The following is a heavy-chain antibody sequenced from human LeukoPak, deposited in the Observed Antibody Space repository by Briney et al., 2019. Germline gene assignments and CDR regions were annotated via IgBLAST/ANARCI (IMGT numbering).Heavy chain of an antibody. CDR3: ARQRRDSSGYHDAFDI. CDR2: IYYSGST. J-gene: IGHJ3*02. D-gene: IGHD3-22*01. V-gene: IGHV4-39*01. CDR1: GGSISSSSYY. Sequence: SETLSLTSTVSGGSISSSSYYWGWIRQPPGKGLEWIGSIYYSGSTYYNPSLKSRVTISVDTSKNQFSLKLSSVTAADTAVYYCARQRRDSSGYHDAFDIWGQGTMVTVSS.